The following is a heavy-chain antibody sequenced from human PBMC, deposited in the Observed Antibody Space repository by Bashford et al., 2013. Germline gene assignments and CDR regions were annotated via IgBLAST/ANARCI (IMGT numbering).Heavy chain of an antibody. D-gene: IGHD1-1*01. CDR3: TNGVENHYHFYYVMDV. V-gene: IGHV3-23*01. J-gene: IGHJ6*02. CDR1: GFTFRTYA. CDR2: ISGGGGIT. Sequence: GSLRLSCAASGFTFRTYAMSWVRQAPGKGLEWVSAISGGGGITYYADSVKGRFTVSRDNSKNTLYLQMNSLRAEDTAVYYCTNGVENHYHFYYVMDVWGQGDHGHRLL.